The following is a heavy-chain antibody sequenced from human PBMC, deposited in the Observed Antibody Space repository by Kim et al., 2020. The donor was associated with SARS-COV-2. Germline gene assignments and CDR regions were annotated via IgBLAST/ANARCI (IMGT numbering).Heavy chain of an antibody. CDR3: ARDIASYDTSKIVDC. J-gene: IGHJ4*02. V-gene: IGHV3-48*02. D-gene: IGHD3-22*01. CDR1: GFTFSMSS. Sequence: GGSLRLSCATSGFTFSMSSMNWVRQAPGKGLEWVSYIDWSSSALYYTDSVKGRFTISRDNAKDSLFLQMDSLRDDDTAVYYCARDIASYDTSKIVDCWGQGTLVTVSS. CDR2: IDWSSSAL.